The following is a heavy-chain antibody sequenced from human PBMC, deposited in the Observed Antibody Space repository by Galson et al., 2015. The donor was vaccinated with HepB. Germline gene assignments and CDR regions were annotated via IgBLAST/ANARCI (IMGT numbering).Heavy chain of an antibody. J-gene: IGHJ4*02. CDR3: ARMVPAARSGDY. CDR2: IYSGGST. Sequence: SLRLSCAASGFTVSSNYMSWVRQAPGKGLEWVSVIYSGGSTYYAESVKGRFTISRDNSKNTLYLQMKRLRAEDTAVCYCARMVPAARSGDYWGQGTLVTVSS. CDR1: GFTVSSNY. V-gene: IGHV3-66*02. D-gene: IGHD2-2*01.